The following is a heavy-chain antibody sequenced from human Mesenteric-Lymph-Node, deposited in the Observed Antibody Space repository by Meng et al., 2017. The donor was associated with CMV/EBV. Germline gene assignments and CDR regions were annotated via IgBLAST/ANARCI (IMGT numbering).Heavy chain of an antibody. Sequence: QVQLNQLGAGLLKPSETLSVTCAVYGGSFSGYYWNWIRQSPEKGLEWIGEIKHSGSTTYNPSFTSRIIISVDTSTNQIPLNMSSVTAADTAVYYCARGSSYDILTGYFDYWGQGALVTVSS. CDR1: GGSFSGYY. V-gene: IGHV4-34*01. D-gene: IGHD3-9*01. J-gene: IGHJ4*02. CDR3: ARGSSYDILTGYFDY. CDR2: IKHSGST.